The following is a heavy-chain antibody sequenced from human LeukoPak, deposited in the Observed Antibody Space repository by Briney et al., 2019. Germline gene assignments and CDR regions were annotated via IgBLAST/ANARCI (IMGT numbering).Heavy chain of an antibody. Sequence: GRSLRLSCPASGFTFSSYGMHWVRQAPGKGLEWVAVISYDGSNKYYADSVKGRFTISRDNSKNTLYLQMNSLRAEDTAVYYCAKGGYDSSGYYAGLFDYWGQGTLVTVSS. CDR1: GFTFSSYG. V-gene: IGHV3-30*18. CDR3: AKGGYDSSGYYAGLFDY. J-gene: IGHJ4*02. CDR2: ISYDGSNK. D-gene: IGHD3-22*01.